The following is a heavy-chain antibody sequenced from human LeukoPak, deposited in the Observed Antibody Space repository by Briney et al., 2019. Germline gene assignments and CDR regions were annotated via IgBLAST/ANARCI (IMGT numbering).Heavy chain of an antibody. CDR3: ARGNLPYYYGSGGSYYMDV. CDR1: GFTVSSNY. CDR2: IYSGGST. V-gene: IGHV3-53*01. D-gene: IGHD3-10*01. Sequence: GGSLRLSCAASGFTVSSNYMSWVRQAPGKGLEWVSVIYSGGSTYYADSVKGRFTISRDNSKNTLYLQMNSLRAEDTAVYYCARGNLPYYYGSGGSYYMDVWGKGTTVTVSS. J-gene: IGHJ6*03.